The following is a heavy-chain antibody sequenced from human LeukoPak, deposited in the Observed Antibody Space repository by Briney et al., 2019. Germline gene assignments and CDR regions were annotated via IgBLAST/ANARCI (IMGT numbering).Heavy chain of an antibody. CDR2: ISSSGSTI. D-gene: IGHD3-10*01. CDR1: GFTFSDYY. Sequence: GGSLRLSCAASGFTFSDYYMSWIRQAPGKGLEGVSYISSSGSTIYYADSVKGRFTISRDNAKNSLYLQMNSLRAEDTAVYYCARRRVTVVRGVDITSYYFDYWGQGTLVTVSS. CDR3: ARRRVTVVRGVDITSYYFDY. J-gene: IGHJ4*02. V-gene: IGHV3-11*04.